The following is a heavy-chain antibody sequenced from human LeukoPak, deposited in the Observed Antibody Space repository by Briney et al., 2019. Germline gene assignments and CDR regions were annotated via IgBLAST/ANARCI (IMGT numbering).Heavy chain of an antibody. V-gene: IGHV3-23*02. Sequence: GGSLRLSCGASGFTFSSYAMRWVRQAPGKGMEWVSGIIDSGDITYYGNSVKGRFTISRENSKNTVYMQMNSLRAEDTAVYYCAKLGRQEVYNYYVGVWGKGTTVAVSS. CDR1: GFTFSSYA. J-gene: IGHJ6*03. CDR3: AKLGRQEVYNYYVGV. CDR2: IIDSGDIT. D-gene: IGHD3-16*01.